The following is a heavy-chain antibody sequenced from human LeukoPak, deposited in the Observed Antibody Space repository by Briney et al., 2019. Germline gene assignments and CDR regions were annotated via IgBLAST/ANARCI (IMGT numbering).Heavy chain of an antibody. CDR2: IKQDGSEE. V-gene: IGHV3-7*01. D-gene: IGHD3-10*02. Sequence: PGGSLRLSCAPSGFTFSPYWMNWFRQAPGKGLEWVAIIKQDGSEELYDGSVEGRFTISRDSGKTSLYLQMNSLRAEDMAVYSCAGGAGLFADYWGQGTLVTVSS. J-gene: IGHJ4*02. CDR3: AGGAGLFADY. CDR1: GFTFSPYW.